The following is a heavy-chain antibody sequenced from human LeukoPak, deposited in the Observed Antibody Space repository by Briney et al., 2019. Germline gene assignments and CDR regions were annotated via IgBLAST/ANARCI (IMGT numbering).Heavy chain of an antibody. CDR1: GYTFTSYY. V-gene: IGHV1-46*01. J-gene: IGHJ3*02. CDR3: ARAEDCSSTSCSPGDAFDI. D-gene: IGHD2-2*01. Sequence: ASVKVSCKASGYTFTSYYMHWVRQAPGQGLEWMGIINPSGGSTSYAQKFQGRVTMTRDMSTSTVYMELSSLRSEDTAVYYCARAEDCSSTSCSPGDAFDIWGQGTMVTVSP. CDR2: INPSGGST.